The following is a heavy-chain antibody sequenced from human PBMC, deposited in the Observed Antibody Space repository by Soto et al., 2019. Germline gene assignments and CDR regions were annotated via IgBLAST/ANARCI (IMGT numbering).Heavy chain of an antibody. CDR1: GYLFTAYS. J-gene: IGHJ1*01. CDR2: VNPSGGST. CDR3: AREENCSGGTCYSEYFHR. Sequence: ASVKVSCKASGYLFTAYSMHWVRLAPGQGLEWMGVVNPSGGSTKYAQNFQGRVAMTRDTSTTTIYMELSSLRSDDTAIYYCAREENCSGGTCYSEYFHRWGQGTLVTVSS. V-gene: IGHV1-46*01. D-gene: IGHD2-15*01.